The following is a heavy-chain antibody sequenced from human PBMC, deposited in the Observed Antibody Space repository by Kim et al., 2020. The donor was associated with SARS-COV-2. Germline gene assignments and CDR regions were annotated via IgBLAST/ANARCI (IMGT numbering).Heavy chain of an antibody. J-gene: IGHJ4*02. CDR3: ARGGTPGY. CDR2: HGSGK. Sequence: HGSGKNYVSSGKGRFTITREKAKKSLYLQMNRLRAEDTAVYYCARGGTPGYWGQGTLVTVSA. D-gene: IGHD3-16*01. V-gene: IGHV3-7*01.